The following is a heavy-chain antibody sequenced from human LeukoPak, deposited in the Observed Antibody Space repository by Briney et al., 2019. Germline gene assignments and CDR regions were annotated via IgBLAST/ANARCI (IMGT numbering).Heavy chain of an antibody. CDR3: ARRVSRGKPFDF. CDR1: GFTFSNYW. V-gene: IGHV3-7*01. Sequence: GGSLRLSCAATGFTFSNYWMAWVRQTPLKGLEWVANINLDGSEKSYVDSVKGRFTMSRDNAKNSLYLQMNTLRAEDTAVYYCARRVSRGKPFDFWGQGTLVTVSS. J-gene: IGHJ4*02. D-gene: IGHD4-23*01. CDR2: INLDGSEK.